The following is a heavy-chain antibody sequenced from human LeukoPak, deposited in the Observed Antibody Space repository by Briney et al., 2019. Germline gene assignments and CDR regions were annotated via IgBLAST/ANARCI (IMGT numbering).Heavy chain of an antibody. J-gene: IGHJ4*02. CDR2: INPSGGST. V-gene: IGHV1-46*01. Sequence: GASVKVSCKASGYTFTSYYMHWVRQAPGQGLEWMGIINPSGGSTSYAQKFQGRVTMTRDTSTSTVYMELSSLRSEDTAVYYCARDPGGLYYYDSSGYPDYWGQGTLVTVSS. D-gene: IGHD3-22*01. CDR1: GYTFTSYY. CDR3: ARDPGGLYYYDSSGYPDY.